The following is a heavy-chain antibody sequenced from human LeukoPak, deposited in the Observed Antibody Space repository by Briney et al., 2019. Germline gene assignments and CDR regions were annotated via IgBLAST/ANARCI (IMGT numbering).Heavy chain of an antibody. CDR3: AREVYYYYYYMDV. V-gene: IGHV4-34*01. Sequence: SETLSLTCAVYGGSFSGYYWSWIRQPPGKGLEWIGEINHSGSTNYNPSLKSRVTISVDTSKNQFSLKLSSVTAADTAVYYCAREVYYYYYYMDVWGKGTTVTVSS. CDR2: INHSGST. CDR1: GGSFSGYY. J-gene: IGHJ6*03.